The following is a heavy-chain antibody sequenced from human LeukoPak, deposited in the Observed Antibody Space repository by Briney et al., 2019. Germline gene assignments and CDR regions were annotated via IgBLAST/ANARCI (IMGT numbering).Heavy chain of an antibody. D-gene: IGHD2-15*01. CDR2: IYSGGST. CDR3: ASDSYSPEYFQH. V-gene: IGHV3-66*01. J-gene: IGHJ1*01. Sequence: PGGSLRLSCAASGFSVSNNYMSWVCQAPGGGLDWVSVIYSGGSTFYADSVKGRFTISRDNSKNTLYLQMNSLRAEDTAVYYCASDSYSPEYFQHWGQGTLVTVSS. CDR1: GFSVSNNY.